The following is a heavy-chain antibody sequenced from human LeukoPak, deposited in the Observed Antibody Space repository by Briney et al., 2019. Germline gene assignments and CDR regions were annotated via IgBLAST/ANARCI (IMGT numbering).Heavy chain of an antibody. Sequence: PGRSLRLSCAASGFTFSSYSMNWVRQAPGKGLEWVSSISSSSSYIYYADSVKGRFTISRDNAKNSLYLQMNSLRAEDTAVYYCARASWGTAGDWFDPWGQGTLVTVSS. CDR3: ARASWGTAGDWFDP. CDR1: GFTFSSYS. D-gene: IGHD2-8*02. CDR2: ISSSSSYI. J-gene: IGHJ5*02. V-gene: IGHV3-21*01.